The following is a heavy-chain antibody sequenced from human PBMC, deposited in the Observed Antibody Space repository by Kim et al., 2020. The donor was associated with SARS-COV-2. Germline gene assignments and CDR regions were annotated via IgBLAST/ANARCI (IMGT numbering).Heavy chain of an antibody. J-gene: IGHJ4*02. V-gene: IGHV1-24*01. Sequence: ASVKVSCKVSGYTLTELSMHWVRQAPGKGLEWMGGFDPEDGETIYAQKFQGRVTMTEDTSTDTAYMELSSLRSEDTAVYYCATVGYFDWSAGGYFDYWGQGTLVTVSS. CDR3: ATVGYFDWSAGGYFDY. D-gene: IGHD3-9*01. CDR1: GYTLTELS. CDR2: FDPEDGET.